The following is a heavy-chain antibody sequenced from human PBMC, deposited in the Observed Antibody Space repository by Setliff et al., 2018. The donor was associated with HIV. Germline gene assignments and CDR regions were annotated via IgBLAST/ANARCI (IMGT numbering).Heavy chain of an antibody. J-gene: IGHJ4*02. CDR3: ARNHLNYASGNTKTSGAYYFDS. CDR1: GYSFSTYW. CDR2: IYPDDSDA. D-gene: IGHD3-10*01. V-gene: IGHV5-51*01. Sequence: PGESLKISCKGSGYSFSTYWIAWVRQMPGRGLEVMGLIYPDDSDARYNPSFQGQVTISADKSISTAYLQWSSLKASDSAIFYCARNHLNYASGNTKTSGAYYFDSWDQGTLVTVSS.